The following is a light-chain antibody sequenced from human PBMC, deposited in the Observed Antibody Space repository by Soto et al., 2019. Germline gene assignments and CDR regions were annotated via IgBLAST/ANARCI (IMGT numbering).Light chain of an antibody. CDR2: ANN. J-gene: IGLJ1*01. CDR3: QSYDSSLTGSHA. CDR1: SSNIGSRVD. Sequence: QSVLTQPPSVSGAPGQTVTISCTGTSSNIGSRVDVHWYQHLPGTAPKLLIYANNIRPSGVPDRFSGSKSGSSASLAISGLQAEDEGDYYCQSYDSSLTGSHAFGTGTKVTVL. V-gene: IGLV1-40*01.